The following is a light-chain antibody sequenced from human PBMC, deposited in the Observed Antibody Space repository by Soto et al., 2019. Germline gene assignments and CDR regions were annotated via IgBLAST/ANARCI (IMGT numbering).Light chain of an antibody. CDR3: QQYNNWPIT. V-gene: IGKV3-15*01. Sequence: EIVMTQSPATLSVSPGERATLSCRASQSVSSNLAWYQQKPGQAPRLLIYGASTRATGIPARFSGSGSGTEFTRTISSLQSEDFAVYYGQQYNNWPITFGGGTKVEIK. J-gene: IGKJ4*01. CDR2: GAS. CDR1: QSVSSN.